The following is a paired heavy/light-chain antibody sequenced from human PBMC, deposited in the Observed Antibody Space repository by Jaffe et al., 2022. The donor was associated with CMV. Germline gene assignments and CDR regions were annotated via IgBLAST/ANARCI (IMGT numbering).Heavy chain of an antibody. D-gene: IGHD2-2*01. CDR2: ISWNSGSI. J-gene: IGHJ3*02. Sequence: EVQLVESGGGLVQPGRSLRLSCAASGFTFDDYAMHWVRQAPGKGLEWVSGISWNSGSIGYADSVKGRFTISRDNAKNSLYLQMNSLRAEDTALYYCAKVLEGPRDRLRGAFDIWGQGTMVTVSS. CDR3: AKVLEGPRDRLRGAFDI. CDR1: GFTFDDYA. V-gene: IGHV3-9*01.
Light chain of an antibody. CDR3: MQALQTPFS. V-gene: IGKV2-28*01. CDR2: LGS. Sequence: DIVMTQSPLSLPVTPGEPASISCRSSQSLLHSNGYNYLDWYLQKPGQSPQLLIYLGSNRASGVPDRFSGSGSGTDFTLKISRVEAEDVGVYYCMQALQTPFSFGPGTKVDIK. J-gene: IGKJ3*01. CDR1: QSLLHSNGYNY.